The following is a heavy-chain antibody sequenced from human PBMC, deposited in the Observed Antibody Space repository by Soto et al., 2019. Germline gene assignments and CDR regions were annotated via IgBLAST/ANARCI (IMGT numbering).Heavy chain of an antibody. CDR1: GGTFSSYA. D-gene: IGHD3-10*01. CDR3: ARGDNYTSGSYYSNFDY. V-gene: IGHV1-69*01. CDR2: IIPIFGTA. Sequence: QVQLVQSGAEVKKPGSSVKVSCKASGGTFSSYAISWVRQAPGQGLEWMGGIIPIFGTATYAQRFQGRVTITADESTSTAYMELRSLRSEDTAVYYRARGDNYTSGSYYSNFDYWGQGTLVTVSS. J-gene: IGHJ4*02.